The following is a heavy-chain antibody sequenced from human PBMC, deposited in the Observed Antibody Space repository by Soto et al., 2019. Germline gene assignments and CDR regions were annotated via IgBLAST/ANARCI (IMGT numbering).Heavy chain of an antibody. CDR2: ISAYNGNT. D-gene: IGHD2-2*01. CDR1: GYTFTSYG. V-gene: IGHV1-18*01. J-gene: IGHJ5*02. CDR3: ARDGGTSRVPAAMPLHNWFDP. Sequence: ASVKVSCKASGYTFTSYGISWVRQAPGQGLEWMGWISAYNGNTNYAQKLQGRVTMTTDTSTSTAYMELRSLRSDDTAVYYCARDGGTSRVPAAMPLHNWFDPWGQGTLVTVSS.